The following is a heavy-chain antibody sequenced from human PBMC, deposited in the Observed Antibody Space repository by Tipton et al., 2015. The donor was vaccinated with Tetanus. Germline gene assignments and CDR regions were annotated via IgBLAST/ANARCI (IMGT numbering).Heavy chain of an antibody. CDR1: GDSISIFY. CDR2: VYGSGST. CDR3: ARGSGSSFYCFDY. D-gene: IGHD6-13*01. Sequence: TLSLTCTVSGDSISIFYWTWIRQPPGKGLEWIGYVYGSGSTNYNPSLESRVTMSIDTSRNQFSLKLTSVTAADTAFYYCARGSGSSFYCFDYWGQGILVPVSS. J-gene: IGHJ4*02. V-gene: IGHV4-59*01.